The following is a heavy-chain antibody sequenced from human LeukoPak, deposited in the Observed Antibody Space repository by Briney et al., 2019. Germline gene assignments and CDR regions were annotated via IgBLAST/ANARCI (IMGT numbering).Heavy chain of an antibody. CDR3: ARGLNSFDC. D-gene: IGHD4-23*01. CDR1: GFTFSDHY. J-gene: IGHJ4*02. Sequence: PGGSLRLSCAAFGFTFSDHYMDWVRQAPGKGREWVGRTRNKANSYTTEYAASVRGRFTISRDESKNSLYLQMNSLKTEDTAVYYCARGLNSFDCWGQGTLVTVPS. V-gene: IGHV3-72*01. CDR2: TRNKANSYTT.